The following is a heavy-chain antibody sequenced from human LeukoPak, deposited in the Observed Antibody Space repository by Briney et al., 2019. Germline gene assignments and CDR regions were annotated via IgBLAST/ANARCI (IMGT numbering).Heavy chain of an antibody. CDR3: ARADWGYDLDY. CDR1: GFTFSSYW. V-gene: IGHV3-7*03. CDR2: IKQDGSEK. Sequence: GGSLRLSCAASGFTFSSYWMSWVRQAPGKGLEWVANIKQDGSEKYYVDSVKGRFTISRDYSKNTLFLQMNSLRVEDTAVYYCARADWGYDLDYWGQGTLVTVSS. J-gene: IGHJ4*02. D-gene: IGHD7-27*01.